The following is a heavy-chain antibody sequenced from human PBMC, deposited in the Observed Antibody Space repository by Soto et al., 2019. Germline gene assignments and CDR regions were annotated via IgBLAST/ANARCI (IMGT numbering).Heavy chain of an antibody. V-gene: IGHV3-30*18. Sequence: QVQLVESGGGVVQPGRSLRLSCAASGFTFSSYGMHWVRQAPGKGLEWVAVISYDGSNKYYADSVKGRFTISRDNSKNTLYMQMNSLRAEDTAVYYCAKHGCVVQAYYFDYWGQGTLVTVSS. CDR3: AKHGCVVQAYYFDY. CDR2: ISYDGSNK. J-gene: IGHJ4*02. D-gene: IGHD2-21*01. CDR1: GFTFSSYG.